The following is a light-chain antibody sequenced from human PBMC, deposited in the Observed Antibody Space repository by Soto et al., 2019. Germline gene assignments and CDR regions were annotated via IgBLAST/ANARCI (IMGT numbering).Light chain of an antibody. CDR2: SAS. J-gene: IGKJ1*01. Sequence: AIQMTQSPSSLSASVGDRFTITCRASQGIADALGWYQQKTAKAPKLLIASASTLPSGVPARFSGSGSCTDCTLTMSSLQPEAFATSYCLQAAIYPGTFGQGTKVDIK. V-gene: IGKV1-6*01. CDR3: LQAAIYPGT. CDR1: QGIADA.